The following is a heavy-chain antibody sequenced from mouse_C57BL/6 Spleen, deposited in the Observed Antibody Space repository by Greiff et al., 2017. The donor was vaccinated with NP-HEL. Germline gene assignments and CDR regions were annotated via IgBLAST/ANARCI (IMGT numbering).Heavy chain of an antibody. CDR3: ARDYGSSGWYFDV. D-gene: IGHD1-1*01. Sequence: QVQLQQPGAELVRPGSSVKLSCKASGYTFTSYWMHWVKQRPIQGLEWIGNIDPSDSETHYNQKFKDKATLTVDKSSSTAYMQLSSLTSEDSAVYCCARDYGSSGWYFDVWGTGTTVTVSS. CDR2: IDPSDSET. V-gene: IGHV1-52*01. J-gene: IGHJ1*03. CDR1: GYTFTSYW.